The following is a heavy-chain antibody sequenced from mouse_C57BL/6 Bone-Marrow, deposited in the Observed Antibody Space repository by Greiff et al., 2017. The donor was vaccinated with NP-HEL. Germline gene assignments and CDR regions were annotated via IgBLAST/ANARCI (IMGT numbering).Heavy chain of an antibody. V-gene: IGHV3-6*01. CDR3: ARMGITTAYWYFDV. Sequence: EVKLMESGPGLVKPSQSLSLTCSVTGYSITSGYYWNWIRQFPGNKLEWMGYISYDGSNNYNPSLKNRISITRDTSKNQFFLKLNSVTTEDTATYYCARMGITTAYWYFDVWGTGTTVTVSS. J-gene: IGHJ1*03. CDR2: ISYDGSN. CDR1: GYSITSGYY. D-gene: IGHD1-2*01.